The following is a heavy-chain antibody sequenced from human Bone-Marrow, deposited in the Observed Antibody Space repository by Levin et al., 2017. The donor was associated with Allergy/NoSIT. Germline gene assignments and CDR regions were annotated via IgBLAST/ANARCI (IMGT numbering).Heavy chain of an antibody. CDR1: GFTFSSYS. CDR2: ISSSSSYI. D-gene: IGHD2-2*01. CDR3: ARDFLKPAANPDY. J-gene: IGHJ4*02. Sequence: GESLKISCAASGFTFSSYSMNWVRQAPGKGLEWVSSISSSSSYIYYADSVKGRFTISRDNAKNSLYLQMNSLRAEDTAVYYCARDFLKPAANPDYWGQGTLVTVSS. V-gene: IGHV3-21*01.